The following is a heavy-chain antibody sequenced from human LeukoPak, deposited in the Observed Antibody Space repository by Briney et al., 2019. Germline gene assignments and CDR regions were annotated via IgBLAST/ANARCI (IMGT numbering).Heavy chain of an antibody. J-gene: IGHJ4*02. CDR3: AKDRPNYYESNGHYYRRDGDC. CDR1: GFTFSTYA. V-gene: IGHV3-23*01. Sequence: GGSLRLSCAASGFTFSTYAMSWVRQGPGKGLEWVSSISSSGGVTFYAGSVRGRFTISRDNSKNTLFLQMYSLRADDTAVYYCAKDRPNYYESNGHYYRRDGDCWGQGTLVTVSS. CDR2: ISSSGGVT. D-gene: IGHD3-22*01.